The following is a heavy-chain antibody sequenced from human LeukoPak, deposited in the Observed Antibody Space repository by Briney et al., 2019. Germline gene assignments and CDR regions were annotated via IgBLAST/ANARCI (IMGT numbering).Heavy chain of an antibody. Sequence: GGSLRLSCAASGSTFSSYAMNWVRQAPGKGLEWVSSVSSSSTNKFYADSVKGRFTISRDDAKNSLYLQMNSLRVEDTAVYYCAKDFSDIVVVPAAQGVDYWAREPWSPSPQ. CDR3: AKDFSDIVVVPAAQGVDY. D-gene: IGHD2-2*01. CDR2: VSSSSTNK. CDR1: GSTFSSYA. V-gene: IGHV3-21*01. J-gene: IGHJ4*02.